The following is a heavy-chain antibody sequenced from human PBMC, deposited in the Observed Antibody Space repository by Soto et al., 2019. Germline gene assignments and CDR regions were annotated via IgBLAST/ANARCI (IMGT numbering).Heavy chain of an antibody. CDR2: ISASGGTT. CDR1: GFTFSNYA. D-gene: IGHD2-15*01. J-gene: IGHJ5*02. CDR3: APPPRRLQNNWFDP. Sequence: EVQLLESGGGFLQPGGSLRLSCAASGFTFSNYAMSWVRQAPGKGLEWVSSISASGGTTYYADSVKGRFTMSRDNSKNIRYLQMNSLRVEDTAVYYWAPPPRRLQNNWFDPWGQGTLVTVSS. V-gene: IGHV3-23*01.